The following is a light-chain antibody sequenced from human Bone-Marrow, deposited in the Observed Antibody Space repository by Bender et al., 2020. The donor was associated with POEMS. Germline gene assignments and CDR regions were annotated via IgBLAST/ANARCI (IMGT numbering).Light chain of an antibody. CDR1: TSDVGRYNY. J-gene: IGLJ2*01. Sequence: QSVLTQPASVSGSPGQSITISCTGTTSDVGRYNYVAWYQQYPGKVPKLIIYDVSNRPSGVSNRFSGSKSGNTASLTISGLQAEDEADYYCSSYSSSTTLVVFGGGTKLTVL. V-gene: IGLV2-14*03. CDR2: DVS. CDR3: SSYSSSTTLVV.